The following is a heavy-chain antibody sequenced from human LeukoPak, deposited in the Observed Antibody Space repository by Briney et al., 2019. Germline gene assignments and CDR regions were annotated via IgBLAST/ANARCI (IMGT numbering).Heavy chain of an antibody. D-gene: IGHD3-22*01. Sequence: KPSETLSLTCTVSGGSISSYYWSWIRQPPGKGLVWIGYIYYSGSTNYNPSLKSRVTISVDTSKNQFSLKLSSVTAADTAVYYCARDPYDSSASAFDIWGQGTMVTVSS. CDR2: IYYSGST. J-gene: IGHJ3*02. V-gene: IGHV4-59*01. CDR3: ARDPYDSSASAFDI. CDR1: GGSISSYY.